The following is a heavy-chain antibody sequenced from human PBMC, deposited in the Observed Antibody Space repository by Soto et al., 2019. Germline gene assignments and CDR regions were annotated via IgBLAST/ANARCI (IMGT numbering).Heavy chain of an antibody. Sequence: GGSLRLSCAASGFTFGDYWMSWVRQPPGKGLEWVAHMKKDGSEKYYVDSVKGRFTVSRDNTKNSLYLQMNSLRAEDTAVYYCAKLGSGYYTGLYFDYWGPGTLVTVSS. V-gene: IGHV3-7*03. CDR3: AKLGSGYYTGLYFDY. J-gene: IGHJ4*02. CDR1: GFTFGDYW. CDR2: MKKDGSEK. D-gene: IGHD3-3*01.